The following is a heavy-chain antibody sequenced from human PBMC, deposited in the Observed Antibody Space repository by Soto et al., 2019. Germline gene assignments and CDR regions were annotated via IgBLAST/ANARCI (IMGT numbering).Heavy chain of an antibody. V-gene: IGHV3-48*02. CDR3: ARDPMSGSQKLYFDY. D-gene: IGHD1-26*01. CDR2: ISGGGGTT. Sequence: PGGSLRLSCAASGFSFSSYSMNWVRQAPGKGLEWVSYISGGGGTTYYADSVKGRFTISRDNAKKSLYLQLSSLRDVDTAVYYCARDPMSGSQKLYFDYWGQGTLVTVSS. CDR1: GFSFSSYS. J-gene: IGHJ4*02.